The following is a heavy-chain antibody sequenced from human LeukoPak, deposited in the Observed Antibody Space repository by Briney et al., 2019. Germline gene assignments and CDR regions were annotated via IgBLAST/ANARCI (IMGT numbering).Heavy chain of an antibody. CDR2: TYYRSKWYH. D-gene: IGHD3-3*02. J-gene: IGHJ4*02. CDR1: GDSVSNKTTA. CDR3: AGGYSISF. V-gene: IGHV6-1*01. Sequence: SQTLSLTCAIFGDSVSNKTTAWNWIRQSPSRGLEWLGRTYYRSKWYHEYALSVTSRITINTDTSKNQFSLHLDSVTPEDTAVYYCAGGYSISFWGQGTLVTVSS.